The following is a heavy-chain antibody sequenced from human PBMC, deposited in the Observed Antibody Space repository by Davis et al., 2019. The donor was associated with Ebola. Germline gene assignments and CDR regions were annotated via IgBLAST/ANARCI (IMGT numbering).Heavy chain of an antibody. J-gene: IGHJ4*02. Sequence: AASVKVSCKASGYTFTSYGISWVRQAPGQRLEWMGWINAGNGNTKYSQKFQGRVTITRDTSASTAYMELSSLRSEDTAVYYCARDKYGDYEDYWGQGTLVTVSS. D-gene: IGHD4-17*01. CDR3: ARDKYGDYEDY. CDR1: GYTFTSYG. V-gene: IGHV1-3*01. CDR2: INAGNGNT.